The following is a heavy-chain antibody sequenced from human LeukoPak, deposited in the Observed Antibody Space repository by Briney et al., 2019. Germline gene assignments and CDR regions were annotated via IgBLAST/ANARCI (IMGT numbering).Heavy chain of an antibody. CDR3: ARFIDEIDNWFDP. J-gene: IGHJ5*02. CDR2: IYYSGST. Sequence: SETLSLTCTVSGGSISSSSYYWGWIRQPPGEGLEWIGSIYYSGSTYYNPSLKSRVTISVDTSKNQFSLKLSSVTAADTAVYYCARFIDEIDNWFDPWGQGTLVTVSS. D-gene: IGHD3-16*02. CDR1: GGSISSSSYY. V-gene: IGHV4-39*07.